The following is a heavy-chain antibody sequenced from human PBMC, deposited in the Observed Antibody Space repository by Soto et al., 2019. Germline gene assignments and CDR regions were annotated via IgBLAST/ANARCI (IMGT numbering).Heavy chain of an antibody. V-gene: IGHV1-2*02. CDR1: GYTFTGDD. Sequence: VASVKVSCKASGYTFTGDDRPWVRQAPGQGLEWMGGINPNSGGTNYAQKFQGSVTRTRDTSMSTAYMEMGRMGSDDTAVYYGAKDFGYHDTSGYFHAGYYGMYGWGQGPTVTVSS. D-gene: IGHD3-22*01. CDR3: AKDFGYHDTSGYFHAGYYGMYG. J-gene: IGHJ6*02. CDR2: INPNSGGT.